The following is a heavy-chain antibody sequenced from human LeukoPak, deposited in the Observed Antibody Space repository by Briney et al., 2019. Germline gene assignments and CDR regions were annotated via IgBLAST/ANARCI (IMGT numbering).Heavy chain of an antibody. J-gene: IGHJ3*02. D-gene: IGHD3-9*01. CDR2: ISSSSSYI. CDR1: GFTFSSYS. CDR3: ARDAYYDILTGLAPDAFDI. V-gene: IGHV3-21*01. Sequence: GGSLRLSCAASGFTFSSYSMNWVRQAPGKGLEWVSSISSSSSYIYYADSVKGRFTISRDNAKNSLYLQMNSLRAEDTAVYYCARDAYYDILTGLAPDAFDIWGQGTMVTVSS.